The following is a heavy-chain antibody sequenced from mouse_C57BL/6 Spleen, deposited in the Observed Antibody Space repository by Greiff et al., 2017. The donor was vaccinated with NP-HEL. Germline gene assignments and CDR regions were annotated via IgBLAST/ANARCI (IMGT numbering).Heavy chain of an antibody. Sequence: EVQLQESGPVLVKPGASVKMSCKASGYTFTDYYMNWVKQSHGKSLEWIGVINPYNGGTSYNQKFKGKATLTVDKSSSTAYMELNSLTSEDSAVYYCARDGSGGYYFDYWGQGTTLTVSS. CDR1: GYTFTDYY. CDR2: INPYNGGT. CDR3: ARDGSGGYYFDY. J-gene: IGHJ2*01. V-gene: IGHV1-19*01. D-gene: IGHD1-1*01.